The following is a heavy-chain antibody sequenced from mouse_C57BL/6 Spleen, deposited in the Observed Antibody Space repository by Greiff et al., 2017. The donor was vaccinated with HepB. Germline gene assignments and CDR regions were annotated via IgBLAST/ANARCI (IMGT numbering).Heavy chain of an antibody. CDR1: GYAFSSSW. V-gene: IGHV1-82*01. Sequence: VKLVESGPELVKPGASVKISCKASGYAFSSSWMNWVKQRPGKGLEWIGRIYPGDGDTNYNGKFKGKATLTADKSSSTAYMQLSSLTSEDSAVYFCARARTVVAHWYFDVWGTGTTVTVSS. CDR2: IYPGDGDT. J-gene: IGHJ1*03. D-gene: IGHD1-1*01. CDR3: ARARTVVAHWYFDV.